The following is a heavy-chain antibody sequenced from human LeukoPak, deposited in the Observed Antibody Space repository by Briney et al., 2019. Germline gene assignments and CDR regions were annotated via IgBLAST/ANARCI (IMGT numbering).Heavy chain of an antibody. V-gene: IGHV3-30*18. Sequence: PGGSLRLSCAASGFTFSSYGMHWVRQAPGKGLEWVAVISYDGSNKYYADSVKGRFTISRDNSKNTLYLQMNSLRAEDTAVYYCAKDRPGDCSGGSCYSSAADYWGQGTLVTVSS. J-gene: IGHJ4*02. CDR1: GFTFSSYG. CDR3: AKDRPGDCSGGSCYSSAADY. D-gene: IGHD2-15*01. CDR2: ISYDGSNK.